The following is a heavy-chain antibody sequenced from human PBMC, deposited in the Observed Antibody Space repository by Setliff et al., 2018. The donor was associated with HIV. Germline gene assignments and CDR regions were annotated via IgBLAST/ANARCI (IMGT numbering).Heavy chain of an antibody. CDR1: GYTFTSYG. D-gene: IGHD3-10*01. V-gene: IGHV1-8*02. Sequence: ASVKVSCKASGYTFTSYGIIWVRRATGQGLEWMGWMNPNSGATGYAQKFKDRFIMTRDTSISTAYMELSSLTSEDTAVYYCASGKGVRGVIIRGGLDVWGKGTTVTVSS. CDR3: ASGKGVRGVIIRGGLDV. J-gene: IGHJ6*04. CDR2: MNPNSGAT.